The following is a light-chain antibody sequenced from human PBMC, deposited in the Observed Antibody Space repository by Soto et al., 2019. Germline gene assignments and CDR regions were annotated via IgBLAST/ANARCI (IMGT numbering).Light chain of an antibody. V-gene: IGKV3-20*01. J-gene: IGKJ1*01. CDR3: QQYGISPQT. Sequence: EVVLTQSPSTLSLSPGERATLSCRASQSINSRYLAWYQQKPGQAPRLLIYGASNRATGIPDRFSGSGSGTDFTLTISRLEPEAFAVYYCQQYGISPQTFGQGTKVEIK. CDR2: GAS. CDR1: QSINSRY.